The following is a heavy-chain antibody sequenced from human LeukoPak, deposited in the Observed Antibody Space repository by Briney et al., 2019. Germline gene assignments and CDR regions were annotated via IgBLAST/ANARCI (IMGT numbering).Heavy chain of an antibody. CDR1: GFTFSSYG. CDR2: IWYGGSNK. V-gene: IGHV3-33*08. D-gene: IGHD3-3*01. CDR3: ARDPTDSGTLDRRGY. Sequence: GRSLRLSCAASGFTFSSYGMHWVRQAPGKGLEWVAVIWYGGSNKYYADSVKGRFTISRDNSKNTLYLQMNSLRAEDTAVYYCARDPTDSGTLDRRGYWGQGTLVTVSS. J-gene: IGHJ4*02.